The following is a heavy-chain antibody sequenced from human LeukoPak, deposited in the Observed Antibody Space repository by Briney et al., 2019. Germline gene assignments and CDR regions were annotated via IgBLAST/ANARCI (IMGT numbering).Heavy chain of an antibody. V-gene: IGHV3-73*01. J-gene: IGHJ4*02. Sequence: PGGSLKLSCAASGFDFSGFYMHWVRQASGRGLEWVGLIRSKPSSYTTVYGASVKGRFTISRDDSKNTAYLQMNSLKAEDTAVYYCIRQDCSGGGCSYVDYWGQGTVVTVSS. CDR1: GFDFSGFY. CDR2: IRSKPSSYTT. CDR3: IRQDCSGGGCSYVDY. D-gene: IGHD2-15*01.